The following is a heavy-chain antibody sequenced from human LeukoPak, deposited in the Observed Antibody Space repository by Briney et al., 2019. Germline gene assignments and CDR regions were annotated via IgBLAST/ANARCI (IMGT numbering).Heavy chain of an antibody. J-gene: IGHJ4*02. CDR1: GFTFSSYG. CDR3: AKFDYGPRFDY. CDR2: ISGSGGST. V-gene: IGHV3-23*01. D-gene: IGHD4-17*01. Sequence: GGSLRLSCAASGFTFSSYGMSWVRQAPGKGLEWVSAISGSGGSTYYADSVKGRFTISRDNSKNTLYLQMISLRAEDTAVYYCAKFDYGPRFDYWGQGTLVTVSS.